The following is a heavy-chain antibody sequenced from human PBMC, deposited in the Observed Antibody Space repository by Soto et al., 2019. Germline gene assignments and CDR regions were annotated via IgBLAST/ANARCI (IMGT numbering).Heavy chain of an antibody. Sequence: QVQLVQSGAEVKKPGSSVKVSCKASGGTFSNYAITWVRQAPGQGLEWLGRIIPIFGTTNYAQKFQGRVTITADESTTPAYMELSSLRSDDTAVYYCAKAGGREGYFGNWFDPWGQGTLVTVPS. J-gene: IGHJ5*02. D-gene: IGHD2-15*01. CDR2: IIPIFGTT. V-gene: IGHV1-69*15. CDR1: GGTFSNYA. CDR3: AKAGGREGYFGNWFDP.